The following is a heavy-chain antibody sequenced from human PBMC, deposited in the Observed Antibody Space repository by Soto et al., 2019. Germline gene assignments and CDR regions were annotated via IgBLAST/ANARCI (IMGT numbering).Heavy chain of an antibody. V-gene: IGHV1-3*01. D-gene: IGHD3-10*01. CDR1: GYTFTSYA. CDR2: INAGNGNT. J-gene: IGHJ6*03. CDR3: ARVRGPSYYYYYMDV. Sequence: GASVKVSCKASGYTFTSYAMHWVRQAPGQRLEWMGWINAGNGNTKYSQKFQGRVTITRDTSASTAYMELSSLRSEDTAVYYCARVRGPSYYYYYMDVWGKGTTVTVSS.